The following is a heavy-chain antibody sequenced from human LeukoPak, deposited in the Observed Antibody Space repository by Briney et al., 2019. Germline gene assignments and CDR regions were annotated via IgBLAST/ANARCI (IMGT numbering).Heavy chain of an antibody. CDR3: ARTNEGGYFAY. CDR1: GFIFNNYW. V-gene: IGHV3-74*01. CDR2: INGDGSDT. D-gene: IGHD2-8*01. J-gene: IGHJ4*02. Sequence: GGSPRVSCKASGFIFNNYWMHWVRQAPGKGLVWVSRINGDGSDTTYADFVRGRFTFSRDNAKNTLYLQMNSLRAEDTAVYYCARTNEGGYFAYWGQGALVTVSS.